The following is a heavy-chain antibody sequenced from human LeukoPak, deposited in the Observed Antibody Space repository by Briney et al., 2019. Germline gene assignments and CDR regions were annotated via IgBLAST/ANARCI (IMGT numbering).Heavy chain of an antibody. J-gene: IGHJ6*03. CDR1: GFTFSSYG. CDR2: IQYDGSEK. V-gene: IGHV3-30*02. Sequence: PGGSLRLSCAVSGFTFSSYGMHWVRQAPGKGLEWVAFIQYDGSEKYYADSVKGRFTMSRDNSKNTLYLQMNSPRTEDTAVYYCVKDVRFLEVDYYYYMDVWGKGTTVTVSS. D-gene: IGHD3-3*01. CDR3: VKDVRFLEVDYYYYMDV.